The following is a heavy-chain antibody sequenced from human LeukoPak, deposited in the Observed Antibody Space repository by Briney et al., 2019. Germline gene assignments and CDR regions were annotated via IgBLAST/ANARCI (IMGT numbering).Heavy chain of an antibody. J-gene: IGHJ4*02. CDR2: IWFDGSNK. V-gene: IGHV3-33*01. CDR1: GFTFSSYG. CDR3: ARDNYGSASPDY. Sequence: GGSLRLSCAASGFTFSSYGMHWVRQAPGKGLEWVAVIWFDGSNKYYADSVKGRFTISRDNSKNTLYPQMNSLRVEDTAVYYCARDNYGSASPDYWGQGTLVTVSS. D-gene: IGHD3-10*01.